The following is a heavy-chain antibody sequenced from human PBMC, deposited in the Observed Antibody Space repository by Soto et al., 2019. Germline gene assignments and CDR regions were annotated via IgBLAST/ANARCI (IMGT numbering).Heavy chain of an antibody. D-gene: IGHD3-22*01. Sequence: SETLSLTCAVYGGSFSGYYWTWIRQPPGKGLEWIGEITHSGSTNYNPSLKSRVTISVDTSKNQFSLNLNSVTAADTAVYYCARSSVRGWAYWGQGTLVTVS. V-gene: IGHV4-34*01. J-gene: IGHJ4*02. CDR2: ITHSGST. CDR3: ARSSVRGWAY. CDR1: GGSFSGYY.